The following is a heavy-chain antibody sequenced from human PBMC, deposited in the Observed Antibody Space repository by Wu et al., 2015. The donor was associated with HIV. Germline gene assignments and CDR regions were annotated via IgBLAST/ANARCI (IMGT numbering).Heavy chain of an antibody. CDR3: ARDHLSSAIMTYSYYYMDV. D-gene: IGHD3-16*01. J-gene: IGHJ6*03. CDR2: ISAYNGNT. CDR1: GYTFINFG. Sequence: QVQLEQSGAEVKKPGASVKVSCKASGYTFINFGINWVRQAPGQGLEWMGWISAYNGNTNYAQNVQGRVTMTTDTSTSTVYMELRSLRSDDTAVYYCARDHLSSAIMTYSYYYMDVWGKGTTVTVSS. V-gene: IGHV1-18*01.